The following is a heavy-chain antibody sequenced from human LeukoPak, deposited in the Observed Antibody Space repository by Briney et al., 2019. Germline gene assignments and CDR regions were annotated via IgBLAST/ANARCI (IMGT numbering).Heavy chain of an antibody. D-gene: IGHD5-12*01. J-gene: IGHJ4*02. CDR2: ISRSGDTI. V-gene: IGHV3-48*03. Sequence: PGGSVRLSCAASGFTFSSYEMNWIRQAPGRGPEWVSYISRSGDTINYADSVKGRFTTSRDNAKNSLYLQMNSMRAEDTAIYYCARDVAKSGYGDYWGRGTLVTVSS. CDR1: GFTFSSYE. CDR3: ARDVAKSGYGDY.